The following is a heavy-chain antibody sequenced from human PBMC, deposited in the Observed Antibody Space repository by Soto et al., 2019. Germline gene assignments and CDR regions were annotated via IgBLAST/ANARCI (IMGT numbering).Heavy chain of an antibody. CDR2: FDPEDGET. Sequence: GASVKVSCKVSGYTLTELSMHWVRQAPGKGLEWMGGFDPEDGETIYAQKFQGRVTMTEDTSTDTAYMELSSLRSEDTAVYYCATAVRHSSWSRLVGFDPWGQGTQVTVSS. CDR1: GYTLTELS. V-gene: IGHV1-24*01. CDR3: ATAVRHSSWSRLVGFDP. D-gene: IGHD6-13*01. J-gene: IGHJ5*02.